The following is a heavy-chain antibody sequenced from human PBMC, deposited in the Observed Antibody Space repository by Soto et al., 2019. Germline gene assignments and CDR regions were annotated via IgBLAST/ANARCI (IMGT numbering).Heavy chain of an antibody. CDR2: LANDGSYQ. CDR3: ARSLGGSSYYPTDY. J-gene: IGHJ4*02. V-gene: IGHV3-30*03. Sequence: QGQLVESWGGVVQPGGSLRLSCAASGFTFSGYGMHWVRQSPGEGLECVAILANDGSYQYYAESVKGRFTISRDNSKNTLYLKMDSLRPEDTAVYYCARSLGGSSYYPTDYWGQGTLVTVSS. CDR1: GFTFSGYG. D-gene: IGHD1-26*01.